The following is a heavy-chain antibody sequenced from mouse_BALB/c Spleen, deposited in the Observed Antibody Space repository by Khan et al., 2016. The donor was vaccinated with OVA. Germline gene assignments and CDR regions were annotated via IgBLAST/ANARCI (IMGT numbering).Heavy chain of an antibody. CDR3: SRGDYHGRGYFDV. CDR2: ISPGGST. D-gene: IGHD1-2*01. Sequence: EVELVESGGGLVKPGGSLKLSCAASGFTFSIYAISWVRQTPETRLEWVASISPGGSTSSPDRVKGRFTISRDIARNILYLQMSSLRSEDTAMYYCSRGDYHGRGYFDVWGAGTTVTVSS. J-gene: IGHJ1*01. V-gene: IGHV5-6-5*01. CDR1: GFTFSIYA.